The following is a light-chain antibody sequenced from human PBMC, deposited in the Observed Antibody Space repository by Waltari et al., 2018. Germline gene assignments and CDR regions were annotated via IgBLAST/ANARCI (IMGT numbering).Light chain of an antibody. Sequence: EIVMTQSPATLFVSPGERATLTCRASQSIGTSLSWFQLRPGRAPSHLFHGASTRATGIPARFSGSGSGTEFSLTISSLQSEDIAIYYCLQYSNWPYTFGQGTRLEIK. V-gene: IGKV3-15*01. CDR2: GAS. J-gene: IGKJ2*01. CDR3: LQYSNWPYT. CDR1: QSIGTS.